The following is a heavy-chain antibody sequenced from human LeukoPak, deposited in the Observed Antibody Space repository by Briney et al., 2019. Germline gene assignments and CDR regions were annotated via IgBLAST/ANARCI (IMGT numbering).Heavy chain of an antibody. CDR1: GFTFSSYA. CDR3: AKDRGVWGSYRYYFDY. Sequence: GGSLRLSCAASGFTFSSYAMSWVRQAPGKGLEWVSAISGSGGSTYYADSVKGRITISRDNSKNTLYLQMNSLRAEDTAVYYCAKDRGVWGSYRYYFDYWGQGTLVTVSS. J-gene: IGHJ4*02. D-gene: IGHD3-16*02. CDR2: ISGSGGST. V-gene: IGHV3-23*01.